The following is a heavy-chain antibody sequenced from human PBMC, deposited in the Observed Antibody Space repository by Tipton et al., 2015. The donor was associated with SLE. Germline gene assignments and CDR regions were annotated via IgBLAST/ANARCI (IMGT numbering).Heavy chain of an antibody. CDR2: IYYVGSG. CDR1: GDSINNWSYY. J-gene: IGHJ3*01. CDR3: AKNSSLRAFDV. V-gene: IGHV4-39*01. D-gene: IGHD3-22*01. Sequence: TLSLTCSVSGDSINNWSYYWGWLRQPPGKGLEWIRNIYYVGSGYYNPSLKSRVTISVDKSKNLFSLELTSVTAADTAMYFCAKNSSLRAFDVWGQGKMVTVSS.